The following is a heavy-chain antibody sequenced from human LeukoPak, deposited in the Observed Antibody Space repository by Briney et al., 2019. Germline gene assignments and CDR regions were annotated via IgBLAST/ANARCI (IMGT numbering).Heavy chain of an antibody. CDR2: FSNSGTT. D-gene: IGHD2/OR15-2a*01. CDR1: GDSVTSGGYF. J-gene: IGHJ3*02. Sequence: SQTLSLTCTVSGDSVTSGGYFWTWIRHHPGKGLEWISYFSNSGTTSYNPSLKSRVSISVDTSNNQFSLSLSSVTAADTAVYYCARDVVVTSSPDAFDIWGQGTMVAVSS. V-gene: IGHV4-31*03. CDR3: ARDVVVTSSPDAFDI.